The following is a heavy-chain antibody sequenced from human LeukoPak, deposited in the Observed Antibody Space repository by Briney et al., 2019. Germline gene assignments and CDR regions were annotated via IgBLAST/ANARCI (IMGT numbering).Heavy chain of an antibody. CDR3: ARERMVRGVYDYMDV. J-gene: IGHJ6*03. V-gene: IGHV1-69*06. D-gene: IGHD3-10*01. CDR1: GGTFSSYA. Sequence: ASVKVSCKASGGTFSSYAISWVRQAPGQGLEWMGGTIPIFGTANYAQKFQGRVTITADKSTSTAYMELSSLRSEDTAVYYCARERMVRGVYDYMDVWGKGTTVTVSS. CDR2: TIPIFGTA.